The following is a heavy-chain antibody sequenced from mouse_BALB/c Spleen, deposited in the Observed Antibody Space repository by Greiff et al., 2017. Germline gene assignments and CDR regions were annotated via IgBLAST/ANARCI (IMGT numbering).Heavy chain of an antibody. CDR1: GFTFSDYG. J-gene: IGHJ4*01. CDR2: ISNLAYSI. Sequence: EVKLVESGGGLVKPGGSLKLSCAASGFTFSDYGMAWVRQAPGKGPEWVAFISNLAYSIYYADTVTGRFTISRENAKNTLYLEMSSLRSEDTAMYYCARDRDYYGGAMDYWGQGTSVTVSS. D-gene: IGHD1-1*01. CDR3: ARDRDYYGGAMDY. V-gene: IGHV5-15*02.